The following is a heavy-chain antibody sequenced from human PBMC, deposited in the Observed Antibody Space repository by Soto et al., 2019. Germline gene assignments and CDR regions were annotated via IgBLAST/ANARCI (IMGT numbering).Heavy chain of an antibody. D-gene: IGHD6-13*01. CDR3: ARRGSRLKFDP. J-gene: IGHJ5*02. Sequence: ASVKVSCKASGYTFTSYAMHLVRQAPGQRLEWMGWINAGNGNTKYSQKFQGRVTITRDTSASTAYMELSSLRSEDTAVYYCARRGSRLKFDPWGQGTRVTVSS. V-gene: IGHV1-3*01. CDR1: GYTFTSYA. CDR2: INAGNGNT.